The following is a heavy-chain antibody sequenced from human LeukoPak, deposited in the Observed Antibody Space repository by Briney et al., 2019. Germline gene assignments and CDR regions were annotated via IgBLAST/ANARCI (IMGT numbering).Heavy chain of an antibody. J-gene: IGHJ3*02. CDR1: GYSFTNYW. V-gene: IGHV5-51*01. CDR2: IYPGDSDT. D-gene: IGHD3-22*01. CDR3: ARRGYDSSGYRDAFDI. Sequence: SGESLKISCQVSGYSFTNYWIGWVGQMPGKGLEWMGIIYPGDSDTTYSPSFQGQVTISADKSISTAYLQWSSLKASDTAMYYCARRGYDSSGYRDAFDIWGQGTMVTVSS.